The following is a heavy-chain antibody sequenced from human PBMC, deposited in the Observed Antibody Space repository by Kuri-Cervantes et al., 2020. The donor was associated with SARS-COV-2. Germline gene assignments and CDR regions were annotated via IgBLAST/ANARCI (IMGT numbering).Heavy chain of an antibody. CDR3: ARVITDVTTVYLDY. Sequence: SQTLSLTCAVSGGSISSGGYYWSWIRQHPGKGLEWIGYIYYSGSTYYNPSLKSRVTIPVDTSKNQFSLKLSSVTAADTAVYYCARVITDVTTVYLDYWGQGTLVTVSS. CDR2: IYYSGST. CDR1: GGSISSGGYY. V-gene: IGHV4-31*02. J-gene: IGHJ4*02. D-gene: IGHD4-11*01.